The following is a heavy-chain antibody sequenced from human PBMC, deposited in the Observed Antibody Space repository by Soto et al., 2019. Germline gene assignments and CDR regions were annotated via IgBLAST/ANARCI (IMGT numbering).Heavy chain of an antibody. CDR2: IWSDGSDK. J-gene: IGHJ4*02. V-gene: IGHV3-33*01. CDR3: WRRNRYSSSAGWGGGFDY. Sequence: ESGGGVVQPGGSLRLSCATSGFTFSDSGMHWVRQAPGKGLEWVAVIWSDGSDKSYADSVEGRFTISRDNSKNTLYLQMKRLGGGDRGVYYWWRRNRYSSSAGWGGGFDYWGQGTLVTVSS. CDR1: GFTFSDSG. D-gene: IGHD6-6*01.